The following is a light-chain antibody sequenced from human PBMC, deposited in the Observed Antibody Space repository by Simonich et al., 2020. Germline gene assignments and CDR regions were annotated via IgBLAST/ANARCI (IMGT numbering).Light chain of an antibody. CDR3: QSYDSSNQV. J-gene: IGLJ2*01. V-gene: IGLV6-57*01. Sequence: NFMLTQPHSVSESPGKTVTISCPRISGSIASNYVQWYQQRPGSSPTTVIYEDNQRPSGVPDRFSCSIDSSSNSASLTISGLKTEDEADYYCQSYDSSNQVFGGGTKLTVL. CDR1: SGSIASNY. CDR2: EDN.